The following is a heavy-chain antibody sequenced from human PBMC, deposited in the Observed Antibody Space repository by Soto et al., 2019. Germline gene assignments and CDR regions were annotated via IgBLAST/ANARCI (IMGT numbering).Heavy chain of an antibody. V-gene: IGHV4-59*08. CDR1: AGAISSYY. Sequence: QVQLQESGPGLVKPAETLSLTCTVSAGAISSYYWIWIRQPPGKGVEWIGYISHSGSIDYNPSLKSRVDISLDTSKNQLSLTLPSVPAADSAVYSCARGGGPNWGVFIYWGQGTLVAVSS. CDR2: ISHSGSI. J-gene: IGHJ4*02. D-gene: IGHD7-27*01. CDR3: ARGGGPNWGVFIY.